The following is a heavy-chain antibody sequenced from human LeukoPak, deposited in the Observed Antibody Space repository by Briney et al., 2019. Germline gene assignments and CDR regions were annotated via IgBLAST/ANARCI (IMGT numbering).Heavy chain of an antibody. J-gene: IGHJ6*02. D-gene: IGHD2-15*01. CDR1: GGSISSGGYY. V-gene: IGHV4-31*03. CDR2: MNYSGST. Sequence: SQTLSLTCTVSGGSISSGGYYWSWIRQHPGKGLEWIGDMNYSGSTYYNPSLKSRVTISVDTSKNQFSLKLSSVIAADTAVYYCARGRSGSGYCSGGSCYDYYYYGMDAWGQGTTVTVSS. CDR3: ARGRSGSGYCSGGSCYDYYYYGMDA.